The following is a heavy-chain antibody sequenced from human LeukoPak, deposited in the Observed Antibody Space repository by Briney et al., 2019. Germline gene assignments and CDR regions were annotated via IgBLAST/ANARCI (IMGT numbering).Heavy chain of an antibody. Sequence: GGSLRLSCAASGFTFSSYAMSWVRRAPGKGLEWVSAISGSGGSTYYADSVKGRFTISRDNSKNTLYLQMNSLRAEDTAVYYCAKGVVVAGFSDFDYWGQGTLVTVSS. J-gene: IGHJ4*02. CDR3: AKGVVVAGFSDFDY. V-gene: IGHV3-23*01. D-gene: IGHD6-19*01. CDR2: ISGSGGST. CDR1: GFTFSSYA.